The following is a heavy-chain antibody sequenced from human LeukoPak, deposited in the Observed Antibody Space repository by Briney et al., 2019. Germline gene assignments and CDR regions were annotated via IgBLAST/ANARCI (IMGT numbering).Heavy chain of an antibody. J-gene: IGHJ4*02. CDR1: GFTFSSYA. CDR2: IKEDGSKE. Sequence: GGSLRLSCAASGFTFSSYAMHWVRQAPGKGLEWVANIKEDGSKEYYVDSVKGRFTISRDNTKNSLYLQMNSLRDEDTAMYYCTGGGYWGQGTLVTVSA. D-gene: IGHD2-15*01. V-gene: IGHV3-7*03. CDR3: TGGGY.